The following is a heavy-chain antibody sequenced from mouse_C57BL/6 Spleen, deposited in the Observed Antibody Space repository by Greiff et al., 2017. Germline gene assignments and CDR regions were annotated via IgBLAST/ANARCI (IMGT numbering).Heavy chain of an antibody. CDR3: ARRGLGSIYFDY. CDR2: IDPSDSYT. D-gene: IGHD1-1*01. J-gene: IGHJ2*01. Sequence: VQLQQPGAELVRPGTSVTLSCKASGYTFTSYWMHWVKQRPGHGLEWIGVIDPSDSYTNYNQKFKGKATLTVDTSSSTAYMQLSSLTSEDSAVYYCARRGLGSIYFDYWGQGTTLTVSS. CDR1: GYTFTSYW. V-gene: IGHV1-59*01.